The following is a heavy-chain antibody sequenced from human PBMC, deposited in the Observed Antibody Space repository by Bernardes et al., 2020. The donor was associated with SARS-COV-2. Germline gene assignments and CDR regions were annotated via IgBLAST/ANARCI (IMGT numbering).Heavy chain of an antibody. J-gene: IGHJ1*01. CDR3: ARFSTSPRPEYLQQ. D-gene: IGHD6-13*01. CDR1: GFTFSSYA. CDR2: ITDNGFNT. Sequence: GGSLRLSCAASGFTFSSYAMTWVRQAPGKGLEWVSAITDNGFNTYYSDSLEGRFAVSRDNSKNTLYLQINRLKAEDTALYYCARFSTSPRPEYLQQWGQGTLVTVSS. V-gene: IGHV3-23*01.